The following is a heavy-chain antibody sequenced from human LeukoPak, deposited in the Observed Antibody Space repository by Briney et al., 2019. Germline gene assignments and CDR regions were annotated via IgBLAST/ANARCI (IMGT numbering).Heavy chain of an antibody. CDR1: GYTFTSYD. V-gene: IGHV1-69*13. CDR3: ARGEKGYCSSTSCYYYFDY. CDR2: IIPILGTA. J-gene: IGHJ4*02. D-gene: IGHD2-2*01. Sequence: SVKVSCKASGYTFTSYDINWVRQATGQGLEWMGGIIPILGTANYAQKFQGRVTITADESTSTAYMELSSLRSEDTAVYYCARGEKGYCSSTSCYYYFDYWGQGTLVTVSS.